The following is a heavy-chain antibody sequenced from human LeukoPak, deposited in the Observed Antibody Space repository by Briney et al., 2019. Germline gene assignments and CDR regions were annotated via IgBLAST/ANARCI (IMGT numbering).Heavy chain of an antibody. V-gene: IGHV4-39*07. D-gene: IGHD3-10*01. CDR1: GGSISSSSYY. CDR2: IYYSGST. J-gene: IGHJ1*01. CDR3: ARDHYNESWFKH. Sequence: SETLSLTCTVSGGSISSSSYYWGWIRQPPGKGLEGIGSIYYSGSTYYNPSLKSRVTISVDTSKNQFSLKLTSVTAADTAVYYCARDHYNESWFKHWGQGTLVTVSS.